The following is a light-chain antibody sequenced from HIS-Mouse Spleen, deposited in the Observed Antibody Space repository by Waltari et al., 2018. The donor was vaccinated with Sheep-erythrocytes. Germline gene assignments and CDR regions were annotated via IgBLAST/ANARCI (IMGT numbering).Light chain of an antibody. CDR1: SSDVGSYNL. CDR2: AGS. CDR3: CSYAGSSTPWV. J-gene: IGLJ3*02. V-gene: IGLV2-23*01. Sequence: QSALTQPASVSGSPGQSITISCTGTSSDVGSYNLVSWSQQHPGKAPKLMIYAGSKRASGVSNLFSGSKSGNTASLTISGLQAEDEADYYCCSYAGSSTPWVFGGGTKLTVL.